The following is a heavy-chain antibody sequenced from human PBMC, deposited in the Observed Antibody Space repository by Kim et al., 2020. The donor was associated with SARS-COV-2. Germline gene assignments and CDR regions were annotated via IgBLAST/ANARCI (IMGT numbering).Heavy chain of an antibody. J-gene: IGHJ4*02. Sequence: SETLSLTCTVSGGSISSYYWSWIRQPPGKGLEWIGYIYYSGSTNYNPSLKSRVTISVDTSKNQFSLKLSSVTAADTAMYYCASRDYGDYVFDYWGQGTLVTVSS. CDR3: ASRDYGDYVFDY. D-gene: IGHD4-17*01. CDR1: GGSISSYY. CDR2: IYYSGST. V-gene: IGHV4-59*13.